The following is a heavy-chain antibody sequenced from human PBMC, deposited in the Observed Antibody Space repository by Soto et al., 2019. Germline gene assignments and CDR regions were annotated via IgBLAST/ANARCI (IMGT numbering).Heavy chain of an antibody. Sequence: GVSMRVSCKGAGYSFISYGSGWVRQMPGKGLEWMGIIYPGDSDTRYSPSFQGQVTISADKSISTAYLQWSSLKASDTAMYYCARLNDILTGYYNNYYYYMDVWGKGTTVTAP. CDR2: IYPGDSDT. CDR1: GYSFISYG. V-gene: IGHV5-51*01. CDR3: ARLNDILTGYYNNYYYYMDV. D-gene: IGHD3-9*01. J-gene: IGHJ6*03.